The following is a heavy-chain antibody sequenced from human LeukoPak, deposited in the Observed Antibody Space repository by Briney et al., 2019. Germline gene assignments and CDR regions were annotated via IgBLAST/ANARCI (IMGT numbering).Heavy chain of an antibody. Sequence: QPGRSLRLSCAASGFTFSRFGMHWVRQAPGKGLEWVAVIWYDGSNKYYADSVKGRFTISRDNAENSVYLQMNSLRAEDTAVYYCARRYCSGGSCLDYWGQGTLVTVSS. V-gene: IGHV3-33*01. CDR2: IWYDGSNK. CDR3: ARRYCSGGSCLDY. J-gene: IGHJ4*02. D-gene: IGHD2-15*01. CDR1: GFTFSRFG.